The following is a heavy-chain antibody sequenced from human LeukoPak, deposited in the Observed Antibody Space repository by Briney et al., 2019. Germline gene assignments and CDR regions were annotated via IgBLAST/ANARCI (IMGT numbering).Heavy chain of an antibody. D-gene: IGHD3-3*02. CDR3: ASRSFPDYYYYGMDV. J-gene: IGHJ6*02. V-gene: IGHV3-11*01. CDR2: ISSSGSTI. Sequence: GGPLRLSCAASGFTFSDYYMSWIRQAPGKGLEWVSYISSSGSTIYYADSVKGRFTISRDNAKNSLYLQMNSLRAEDTAVYYCASRSFPDYYYYGMDVWGQGTTVTVSS. CDR1: GFTFSDYY.